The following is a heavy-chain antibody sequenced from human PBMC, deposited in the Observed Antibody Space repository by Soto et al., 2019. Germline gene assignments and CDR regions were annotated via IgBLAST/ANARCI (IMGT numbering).Heavy chain of an antibody. Sequence: QVQLVQSGAEVKKPGSSVKVSCKASGGTFSSYSINWVRQAPGQGLEWMGEIIPIFGTANYAQKFQGRVTITADESTRRAYLELSSLRSEDTAVYYGARDGGRHSGGIDYWGQAKLVTASS. CDR3: ARDGGRHSGGIDY. J-gene: IGHJ4*02. D-gene: IGHD1-26*01. CDR2: IIPIFGTA. V-gene: IGHV1-69*01. CDR1: GGTFSSYS.